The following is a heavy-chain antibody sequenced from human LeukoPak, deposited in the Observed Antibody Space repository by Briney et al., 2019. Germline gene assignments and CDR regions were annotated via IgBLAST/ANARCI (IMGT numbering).Heavy chain of an antibody. Sequence: SETLSLTCAVYGRSFSGYYWSWIRQPPGKGLEWIGEINHSGSTNYNPSLKSRVTISVDTSKNQFSLKLSSVTAADTAVYYCGRHYYDSSGYYLAFDIWGQGTMVTVSS. CDR2: INHSGST. J-gene: IGHJ3*02. V-gene: IGHV4-34*01. CDR1: GRSFSGYY. D-gene: IGHD3-22*01. CDR3: GRHYYDSSGYYLAFDI.